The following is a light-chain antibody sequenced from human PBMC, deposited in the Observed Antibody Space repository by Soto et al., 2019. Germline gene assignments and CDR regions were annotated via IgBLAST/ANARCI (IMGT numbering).Light chain of an antibody. V-gene: IGKV1-5*01. CDR1: QSISSW. J-gene: IGKJ2*01. Sequence: TQSPATLSLSPGERATLSCRASQSISSWLAWYQQKPGKAPKLLIYDASSLESGVPSRFSGSGSGTEFTLTISSLQPDDFATYYCQQYNSYPAYTFGQGTKLEIK. CDR2: DAS. CDR3: QQYNSYPAYT.